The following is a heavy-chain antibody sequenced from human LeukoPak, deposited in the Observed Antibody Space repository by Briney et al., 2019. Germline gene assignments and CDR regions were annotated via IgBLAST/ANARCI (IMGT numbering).Heavy chain of an antibody. D-gene: IGHD6-19*01. Sequence: SETLSLTCTVPGDSISSYYWSWIRQPPGKGLEWIGHIYYSGSSNYNPSLRSRVTISVDTSKNQVSLKLTSVTAADTAVYYCARAKKAVTGFFDYWGQGPLVTVSS. V-gene: IGHV4-59*01. J-gene: IGHJ4*02. CDR2: IYYSGSS. CDR1: GDSISSYY. CDR3: ARAKKAVTGFFDY.